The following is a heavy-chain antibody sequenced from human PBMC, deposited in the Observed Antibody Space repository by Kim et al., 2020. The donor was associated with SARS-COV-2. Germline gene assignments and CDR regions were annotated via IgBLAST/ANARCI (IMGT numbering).Heavy chain of an antibody. CDR3: ATFITIPSSAFDI. V-gene: IGHV1-24*01. Sequence: YAKKFQGRVTMTEDTSTDTDYMELSSLRSEDTAVYYCATFITIPSSAFDIWGQGTMVTVSS. J-gene: IGHJ3*02. D-gene: IGHD3-9*01.